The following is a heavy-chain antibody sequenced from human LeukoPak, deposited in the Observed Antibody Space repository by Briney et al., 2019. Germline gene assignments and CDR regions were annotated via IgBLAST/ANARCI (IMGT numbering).Heavy chain of an antibody. Sequence: SQTLSLTCNVSGGSISSGSYYWSWIPQPAGKGLEWIGRIYTSGSTNYNPSLKSRDTISVDTSKNQFSLKLSSVTAADTAVYYCARDPWYYDSSGIWGQGTMVTVSS. CDR2: IYTSGST. D-gene: IGHD3-22*01. V-gene: IGHV4-61*02. CDR3: ARDPWYYDSSGI. J-gene: IGHJ3*02. CDR1: GGSISSGSYY.